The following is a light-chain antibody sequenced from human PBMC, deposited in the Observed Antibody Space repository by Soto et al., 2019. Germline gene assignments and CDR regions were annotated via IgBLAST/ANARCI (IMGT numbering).Light chain of an antibody. V-gene: IGKV3D-15*01. CDR1: QSAGNF. CDR3: QQHNQWPIT. J-gene: IGKJ5*01. CDR2: YIS. Sequence: EIVMTQSPATLSVSPVETAFLSRRASQSAGNFLAWYQQKPGQAPRLLIYYISTRATGIPARFSGSGSGTEFTLTINSLQSEDSAVYYCQQHNQWPITFGQGTRLEIK.